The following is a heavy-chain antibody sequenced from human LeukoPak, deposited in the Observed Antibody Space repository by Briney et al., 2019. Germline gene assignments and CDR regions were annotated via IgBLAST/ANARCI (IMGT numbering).Heavy chain of an antibody. Sequence: GESLRLSCAASGFTFNTYTMYWVGQAPGKGLEWVSGIRNSDDTTYYADSVKGRFTISRDNSKNTLFLQMNSLRAEDTALYYCAKGLERESRLDSWGQGTLVTVSS. CDR1: GFTFNTYT. D-gene: IGHD1-1*01. V-gene: IGHV3-23*01. CDR2: IRNSDDTT. J-gene: IGHJ4*02. CDR3: AKGLERESRLDS.